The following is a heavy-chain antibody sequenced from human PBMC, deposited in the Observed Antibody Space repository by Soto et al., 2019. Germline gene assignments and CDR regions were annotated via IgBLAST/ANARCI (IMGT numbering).Heavy chain of an antibody. CDR1: GFPLSTYG. V-gene: IGHV3-23*01. CDR2: ITGTGGNT. CDR3: ARIRGYWYGLDV. D-gene: IGHD2-15*01. Sequence: EVQLLESGGGLVQPGGSLRISCAASGFPLSTYGMTWVRQAPGKGLEWVSAITGTGGNTYYVDSVKGRFTTSRDNSKNMLYLQVNSLRVEDTSVYYCARIRGYWYGLDVWGQGTTVNVSS. J-gene: IGHJ6*02.